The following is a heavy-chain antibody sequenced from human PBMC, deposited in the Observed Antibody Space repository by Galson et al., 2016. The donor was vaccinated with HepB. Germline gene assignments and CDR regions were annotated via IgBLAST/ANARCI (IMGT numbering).Heavy chain of an antibody. V-gene: IGHV4-31*11. J-gene: IGHJ3*01. D-gene: IGHD1-1*01. Sequence: TLSLTCDVSGGSISSGGYYWSWIRQLPGNGLEWIGCIYYSRTTYYNPSLRSRLSISADTSKNQSSLELISVTAADTAVYFFARLTSTGTFDAFDVWGQGTMVTVSS. CDR1: GGSISSGGYY. CDR2: IYYSRTT. CDR3: ARLTSTGTFDAFDV.